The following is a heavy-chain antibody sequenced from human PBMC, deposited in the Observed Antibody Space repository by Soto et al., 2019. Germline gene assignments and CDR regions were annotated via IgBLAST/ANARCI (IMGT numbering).Heavy chain of an antibody. CDR3: ASGPYYYDSSGYYYGGFDI. J-gene: IGHJ3*02. CDR2: IIPIFGTA. D-gene: IGHD3-22*01. CDR1: GGTFSSYA. V-gene: IGHV1-69*13. Sequence: SVKVSCKASGGTFSSYAISWVRQAPGQGLEWMGGIIPIFGTANYAQKFQGRVTITADESTSTAYMELSSLRSEDTAVYYCASGPYYYDSSGYYYGGFDIWGQGTMVTVSS.